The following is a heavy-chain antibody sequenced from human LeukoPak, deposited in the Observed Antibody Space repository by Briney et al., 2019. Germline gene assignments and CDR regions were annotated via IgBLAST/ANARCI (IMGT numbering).Heavy chain of an antibody. Sequence: GGSLRLSCAASGFTVSSNYMSWVRQAPGKGLEWVSVIYSGGSTYYADSVKGRFTISRDNSKNMLYLQMNSLRAEDTAVYYCARGPSFDDTFGDYWGQGTLVTVSS. CDR2: IYSGGST. D-gene: IGHD3-16*01. J-gene: IGHJ4*02. V-gene: IGHV3-53*01. CDR1: GFTVSSNY. CDR3: ARGPSFDDTFGDY.